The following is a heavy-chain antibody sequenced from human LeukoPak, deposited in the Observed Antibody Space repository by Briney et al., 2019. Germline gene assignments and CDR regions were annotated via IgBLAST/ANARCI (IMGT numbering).Heavy chain of an antibody. CDR3: ASHPKSVVVVPAEGPDAFDI. CDR1: GFTVSSNY. Sequence: GGSLRLSCAASGFTVSSNYMSWVRQAPGKGLEWVSVIYSGGSTYYADSVKGRFTISRDNSKNTLYLQMNSLRAEDTAVYYCASHPKSVVVVPAEGPDAFDIWGQGTMVTVSS. CDR2: IYSGGST. J-gene: IGHJ3*02. D-gene: IGHD2-2*01. V-gene: IGHV3-66*02.